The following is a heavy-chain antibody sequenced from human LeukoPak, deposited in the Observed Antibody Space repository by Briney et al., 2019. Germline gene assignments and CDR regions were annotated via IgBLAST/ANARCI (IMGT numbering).Heavy chain of an antibody. CDR1: GFTFSSYA. V-gene: IGHV3-30*04. CDR2: ISYDGSNK. CDR3: ARLREIPVFGVVTKSTSYFDY. J-gene: IGHJ4*02. Sequence: GRSLRLSCAASGFTFSSYAVHWVRQAPGKGLEWVALISYDGSNKYYADSVKGRFTISRDNAKNSLYLQMNSLRAEDTAVYYCARLREIPVFGVVTKSTSYFDYWGQGTLVTVSS. D-gene: IGHD3-3*01.